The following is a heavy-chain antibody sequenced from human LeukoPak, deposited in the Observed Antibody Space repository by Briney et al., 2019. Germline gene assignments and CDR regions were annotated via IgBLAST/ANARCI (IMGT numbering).Heavy chain of an antibody. CDR2: INPNSGGT. CDR3: ARDLVGATTGQYYYYYGMDV. Sequence: ASVKVSCKASGYTFTGYYMHWVRQAPGRGLEWMGWINPNSGGTNYAQKFQGRVTMTRDTSISTAYMELSRLRSDDTAVYYCARDLVGATTGQYYYYYGMDVWGQGTTVTVSS. V-gene: IGHV1-2*02. CDR1: GYTFTGYY. D-gene: IGHD1-26*01. J-gene: IGHJ6*02.